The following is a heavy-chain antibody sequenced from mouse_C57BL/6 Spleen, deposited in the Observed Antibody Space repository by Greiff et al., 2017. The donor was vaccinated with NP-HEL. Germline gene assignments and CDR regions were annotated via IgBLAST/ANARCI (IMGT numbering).Heavy chain of an antibody. V-gene: IGHV5-4*01. CDR1: GFTFSSYA. CDR2: ISDGGSYT. Sequence: EVHLVESGGGLVKPGGSLKLSCAASGFTFSSYAMSWVRQTPEKRLEWVATISDGGSYTYYPDNVKGRFTISRDNAKNNLYLQMSHLKSEDTAMYYCAREGGKGYFDYWGQGTTLTVSS. J-gene: IGHJ2*01. CDR3: AREGGKGYFDY.